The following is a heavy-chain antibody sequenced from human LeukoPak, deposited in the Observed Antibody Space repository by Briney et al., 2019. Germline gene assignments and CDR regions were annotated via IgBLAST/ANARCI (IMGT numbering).Heavy chain of an antibody. J-gene: IGHJ4*02. Sequence: SETLSLTCTVSNGSISSYFWSCIRQPAGKGLERIGRIHTSGTTNYNPSLKSRVTMSVDTSKNQFSLELSSVTAADTAVYFCAREETTRSQRAFDYWGQGTLVTVSS. V-gene: IGHV4-4*07. CDR2: IHTSGTT. CDR3: AREETTRSQRAFDY. D-gene: IGHD2-15*01. CDR1: NGSISSYF.